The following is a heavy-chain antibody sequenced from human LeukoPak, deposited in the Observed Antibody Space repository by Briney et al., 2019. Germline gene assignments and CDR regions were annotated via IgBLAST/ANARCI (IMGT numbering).Heavy chain of an antibody. V-gene: IGHV1-8*01. CDR1: GYTFTSYD. CDR2: MNPNSGNT. CDR3: ARGAMYYDSWSGYYPNWFDP. Sequence: ASVKVSCKASGYTFTSYDINWVRQATGQGLEWMGWMNPNSGNTGYAQKFQGRVTMTRNTSISTAYMELSSLRSEDTAVYYCARGAMYYDSWSGYYPNWFDPWGQGTLVTVSS. D-gene: IGHD3-3*01. J-gene: IGHJ5*02.